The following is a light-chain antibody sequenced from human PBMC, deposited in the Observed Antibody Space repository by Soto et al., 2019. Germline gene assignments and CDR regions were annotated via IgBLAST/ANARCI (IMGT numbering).Light chain of an antibody. Sequence: EVVMTQSPVTLSVSPGERAILSCRASQSVSSNLAWYQQKPGQAPRLLIYGASTRATGFPARFSGSGSGTEFTLTISSLQSEDFAVYYCQQYNNWPTWTFGQGTTVDLK. CDR2: GAS. CDR1: QSVSSN. CDR3: QQYNNWPTWT. J-gene: IGKJ1*01. V-gene: IGKV3-15*01.